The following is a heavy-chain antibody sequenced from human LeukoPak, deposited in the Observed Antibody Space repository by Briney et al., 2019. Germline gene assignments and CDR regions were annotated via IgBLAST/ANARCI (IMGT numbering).Heavy chain of an antibody. V-gene: IGHV1-2*02. D-gene: IGHD3-22*01. Sequence: ASVKVSCKASGYTFTDYYMHWVRQAPGQGLEWMAWINPNSGDTNYAQNFQGRVTITRDTSIRTVYMELSRLTSDDTAVYYCARRGSSAYPDYWGQGTLVTVSS. CDR3: ARRGSSAYPDY. CDR2: INPNSGDT. J-gene: IGHJ4*02. CDR1: GYTFTDYY.